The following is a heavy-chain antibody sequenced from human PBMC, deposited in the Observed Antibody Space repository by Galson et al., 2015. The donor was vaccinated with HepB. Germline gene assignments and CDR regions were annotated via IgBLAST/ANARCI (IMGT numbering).Heavy chain of an antibody. Sequence: QSGAEVKKPGESLKISCKGSGYTFTSYWIGWVRQMPGKGLEWMGIIYPGDSDTRYSPSFQGQVTISADKSISTAYLQWSSLKASDTAMYYCARRAQSEYCTGGRCYSHPQNWFDPWGQGTLVTVSS. J-gene: IGHJ5*02. D-gene: IGHD2-15*01. CDR1: GYTFTSYW. V-gene: IGHV5-51*01. CDR2: IYPGDSDT. CDR3: ARRAQSEYCTGGRCYSHPQNWFDP.